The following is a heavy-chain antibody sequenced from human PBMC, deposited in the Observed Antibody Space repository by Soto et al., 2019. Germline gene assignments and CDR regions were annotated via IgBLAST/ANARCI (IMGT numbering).Heavy chain of an antibody. V-gene: IGHV3-13*01. J-gene: IGHJ6*02. CDR3: ARGDEGLFDYGMDV. Sequence: GGSLRLSCAASGFTFSRFDMHWVRQVAGKGLEWVSTIGSAGDTYYSDSVRGRFTISRGNGKNSLYLQMNSLRAGDTAVYYCARGDEGLFDYGMDVWGQGTTVTVSS. D-gene: IGHD2-21*02. CDR1: GFTFSRFD. CDR2: IGSAGDT.